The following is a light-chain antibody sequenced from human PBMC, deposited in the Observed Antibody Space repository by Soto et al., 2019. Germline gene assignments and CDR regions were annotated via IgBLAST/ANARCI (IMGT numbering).Light chain of an antibody. CDR3: SSYTSSSTSVV. Sequence: QSVLTQPPSVSGSPGQSITISCTGTSSDVGTYNYVSWYQQHPGKAPKLMIYDVSNRPSGVSDRFSGSKSGNTASLTISGLQAEDEADYYCSSYTSSSTSVVFGGGTKLTVL. CDR1: SSDVGTYNY. V-gene: IGLV2-14*01. J-gene: IGLJ2*01. CDR2: DVS.